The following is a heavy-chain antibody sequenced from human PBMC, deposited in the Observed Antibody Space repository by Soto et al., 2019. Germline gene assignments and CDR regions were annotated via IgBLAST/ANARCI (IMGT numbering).Heavy chain of an antibody. CDR1: GFTFTTYA. CDR3: PKVNSIVGDGDHDY. Sequence: EVQLVESGGGLVQPGGSLRLSCAASGFTFTTYAMSWVRQPPGKGLEWVSGISSSGDIPYYADSVKGRFTISRDQSKKTVYLQMNSLRAEDTALYYCPKVNSIVGDGDHDYWGQGTLVSVSS. D-gene: IGHD4-17*01. J-gene: IGHJ4*02. CDR2: ISSSGDIP. V-gene: IGHV3-23*04.